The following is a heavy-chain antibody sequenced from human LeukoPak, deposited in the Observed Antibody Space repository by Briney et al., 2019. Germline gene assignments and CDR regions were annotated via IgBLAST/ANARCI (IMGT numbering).Heavy chain of an antibody. CDR3: ARDMDFYMDV. Sequence: PSETLSLTCTVSGGSISSYYWSWIRQPPGKELEWIGYIYYSGSTNYNPSLKSRVTISVDTSKNQFSLKLSSVTAADTAVYYCARDMDFYMDVWGKGSTVTVSS. J-gene: IGHJ6*03. CDR1: GGSISSYY. V-gene: IGHV4-59*01. D-gene: IGHD3/OR15-3a*01. CDR2: IYYSGST.